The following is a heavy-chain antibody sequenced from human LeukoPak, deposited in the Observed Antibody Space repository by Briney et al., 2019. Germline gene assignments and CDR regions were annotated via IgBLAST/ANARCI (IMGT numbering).Heavy chain of an antibody. CDR2: ISSSSSYI. D-gene: IGHD3-10*01. CDR1: GFTFSSYS. CDR3: ARVTGPTSTVVRGVIIPTFDY. Sequence: PGGSLRLSCAASGFTFSSYSMNWVRQAPGKGLEWVSSISSSSSYIYYADSVKGRFTISRDNSKNTLYLQMNSLRAEDTAVYYCARVTGPTSTVVRGVIIPTFDYWGQGTLVTVSS. J-gene: IGHJ4*02. V-gene: IGHV3-21*04.